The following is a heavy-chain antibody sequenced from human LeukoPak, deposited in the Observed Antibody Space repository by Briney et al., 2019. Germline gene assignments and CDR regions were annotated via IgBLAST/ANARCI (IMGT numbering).Heavy chain of an antibody. CDR3: ASGYFVHTFDF. Sequence: SETLSLTCTVSGVSIRSTSYYWGWIRQPPGKGLEWIGSIYFSGNTYYNPSLKTRVTVSIDTSKNQFSLKLTSVTAADTAIFYCASGYFVHTFDFWGQGTLGTVSS. D-gene: IGHD2-2*03. CDR2: IYFSGNT. J-gene: IGHJ4*02. V-gene: IGHV4-39*01. CDR1: GVSIRSTSYY.